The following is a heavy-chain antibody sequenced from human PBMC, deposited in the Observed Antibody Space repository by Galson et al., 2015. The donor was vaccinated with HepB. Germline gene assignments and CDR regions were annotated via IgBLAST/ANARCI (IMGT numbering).Heavy chain of an antibody. J-gene: IGHJ6*02. Sequence: SLRLSCAASGFTFSSYEMNWVRQAPGKGLEWVSYISSSGSTIYYADSVKGRFTISRDNAKNSLYLQMNSLRAEDTAVYYCARSGDYYDSSGYYYDYYGMDVWGQGTTVTVSS. CDR1: GFTFSSYE. CDR2: ISSSGSTI. CDR3: ARSGDYYDSSGYYYDYYGMDV. V-gene: IGHV3-48*03. D-gene: IGHD3-22*01.